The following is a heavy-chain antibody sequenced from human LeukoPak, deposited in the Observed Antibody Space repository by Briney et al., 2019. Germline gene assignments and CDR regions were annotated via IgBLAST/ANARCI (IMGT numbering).Heavy chain of an antibody. CDR3: ARDDILTGFD. CDR1: GYTFTSYA. V-gene: IGHV1-3*01. CDR2: INAGSGNT. Sequence: ASVKVSFKASGYTFTSYAMHWVRQAPGQRREGMGWINAGSGNTKYSQKFQGRVTITRDTSASTAYMELSSLRSEDTAVYYCARDDILTGFDWGQGTLVTVSS. J-gene: IGHJ4*02. D-gene: IGHD3-9*01.